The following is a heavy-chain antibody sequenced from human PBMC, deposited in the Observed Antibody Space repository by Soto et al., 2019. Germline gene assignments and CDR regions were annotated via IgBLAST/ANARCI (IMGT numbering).Heavy chain of an antibody. Sequence: LSLTCAVYGGSFSGYYCSWIRQPPGKGLEWIGEINHSGSTNYNPSLKSRVTISVDTSKNQFSLKLSSVTAADTAVYYCARVMITFGGVIATTQYYFDYWGQGTLVTVSS. V-gene: IGHV4-34*01. J-gene: IGHJ4*02. CDR2: INHSGST. CDR3: ARVMITFGGVIATTQYYFDY. D-gene: IGHD3-16*02. CDR1: GGSFSGYY.